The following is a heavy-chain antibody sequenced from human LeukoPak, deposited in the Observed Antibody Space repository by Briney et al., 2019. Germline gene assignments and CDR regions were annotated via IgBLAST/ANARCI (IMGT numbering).Heavy chain of an antibody. CDR2: IYYSGST. V-gene: IGHV4-39*01. Sequence: SDTLSLTCTVSGGSISSSYYWGWIRQPPGKGLEWIGSIYYSGSTYYNPSLKSRVTISVDTSENQFSLKLSSVTAADTAVYYCARPYYYDVNFDYWGQGTLVTVS. CDR1: GGSISSSYY. D-gene: IGHD3-22*01. CDR3: ARPYYYDVNFDY. J-gene: IGHJ4*02.